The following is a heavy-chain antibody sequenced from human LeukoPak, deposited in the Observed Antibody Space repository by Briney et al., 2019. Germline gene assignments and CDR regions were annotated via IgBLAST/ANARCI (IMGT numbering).Heavy chain of an antibody. Sequence: PGGSLRLSCAASGFTFSSYEMSWVRQAPGKGPEWVSTISASGGSTYYADSVKGRFTISRDNSKNTLYLQMNSLRAEDTAVYYCAKYSDGGYYQPFDSWGQGTLVTVSS. J-gene: IGHJ4*02. CDR3: AKYSDGGYYQPFDS. CDR1: GFTFSSYE. D-gene: IGHD3-22*01. V-gene: IGHV3-23*01. CDR2: ISASGGST.